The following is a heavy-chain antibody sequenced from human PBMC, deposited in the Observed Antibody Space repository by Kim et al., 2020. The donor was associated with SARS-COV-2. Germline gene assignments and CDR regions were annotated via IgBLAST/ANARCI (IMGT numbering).Heavy chain of an antibody. Sequence: GGSLRLSCAASGFTFSNAWMSWVRQAPGKGLEWVGRIKSKTDGGTTDYAAPVKGRFTISRDDSKNTLYLQMNSLKTEDTAVYYCTTDVVTMVRGVISPSVDPWGQGTLVTVSS. D-gene: IGHD3-10*01. CDR3: TTDVVTMVRGVISPSVDP. CDR1: GFTFSNAW. CDR2: IKSKTDGGTT. V-gene: IGHV3-15*01. J-gene: IGHJ5*02.